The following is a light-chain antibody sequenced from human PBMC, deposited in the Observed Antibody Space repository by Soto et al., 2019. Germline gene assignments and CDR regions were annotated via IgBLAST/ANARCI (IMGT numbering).Light chain of an antibody. J-gene: IGKJ2*01. V-gene: IGKV1-5*01. CDR1: QSISSW. Sequence: DIQMTQSPSTLSASVGDRVTITCRASQSISSWLAWYHQKPGKAPKLLIYDASSLESGVPSRFSGSGSGTEFTINISSLQPDDFATYYCQQYNSYSPVYTFGQGTKLEIK. CDR2: DAS. CDR3: QQYNSYSPVYT.